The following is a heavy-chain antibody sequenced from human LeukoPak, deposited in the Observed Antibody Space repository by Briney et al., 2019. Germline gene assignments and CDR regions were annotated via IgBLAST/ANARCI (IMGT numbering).Heavy chain of an antibody. CDR1: GGSISSSSYY. V-gene: IGHV4-39*07. J-gene: IGHJ5*02. CDR3: ARRPTPYYYDSSGPGDNWFDP. Sequence: SETLSLTCTVSGGSISSSSYYWGWIRQPPGKGLEWIGSDYYSGSTYYNPSLKSRVTISVDTSKNQFSLKLSSVTAADTAVYYCARRPTPYYYDSSGPGDNWFDPWGQGTLVTVSS. D-gene: IGHD3-22*01. CDR2: DYYSGST.